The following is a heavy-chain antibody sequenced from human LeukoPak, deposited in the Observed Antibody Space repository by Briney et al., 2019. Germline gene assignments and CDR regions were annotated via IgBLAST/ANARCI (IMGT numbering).Heavy chain of an antibody. Sequence: PSETLSLTCTDSGGSISSYYWSWIRQPPGKGLEWIGYIYYSGSTNYNPSLKSRVTISVDTSKNQFSLKLSSVTAADTAVYYCAREVYYYDSSGYYFGAFDIWGQGTMVTVSS. V-gene: IGHV4-59*01. D-gene: IGHD3-22*01. CDR1: GGSISSYY. CDR3: AREVYYYDSSGYYFGAFDI. CDR2: IYYSGST. J-gene: IGHJ3*02.